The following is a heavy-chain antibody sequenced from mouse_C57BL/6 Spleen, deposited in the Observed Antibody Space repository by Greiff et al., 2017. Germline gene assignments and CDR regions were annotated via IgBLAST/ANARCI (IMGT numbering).Heavy chain of an antibody. V-gene: IGHV1-26*01. D-gene: IGHD2-4*01. CDR1: GYTFTDYY. J-gene: IGHJ2*01. Sequence: VQLQQSGPELVKPGASVKISCKASGYTFTDYYMNWVKQSHGKSLEWIGDSNPNNGGTSYNQKFKGKATLTVDKSSSTAYMELRSLTSEDSAVYYCARDDNGYYFDYWGQGTTLTVSS. CDR2: SNPNNGGT. CDR3: ARDDNGYYFDY.